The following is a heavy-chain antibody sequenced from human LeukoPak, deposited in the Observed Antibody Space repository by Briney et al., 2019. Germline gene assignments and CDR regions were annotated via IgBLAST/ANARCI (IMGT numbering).Heavy chain of an antibody. J-gene: IGHJ4*02. D-gene: IGHD4-17*01. CDR1: GFTFSSYE. CDR2: ISGSGSTI. CDR3: ATRIDYGDSGFAY. Sequence: GGSLRLSCAASGFTFSSYEMNWVRQAPGKGLEWVSYISGSGSTIYYADSVKGRFTISRGNAKNSLYLQMNSLRAEDTAVYYCATRIDYGDSGFAYWGQGTLVTVSS. V-gene: IGHV3-48*03.